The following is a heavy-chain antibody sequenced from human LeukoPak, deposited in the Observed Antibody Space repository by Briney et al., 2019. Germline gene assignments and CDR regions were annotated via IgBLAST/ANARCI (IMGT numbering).Heavy chain of an antibody. Sequence: PGGSLTLTCAASRFTFSSYGMHWVRQAPGKGLEWVAFIRYDGSNKYYADSVKGRFTISRDNSKNTLYLQMNSLRAEDTAVYYCAKDGARGSGITRYGMDVWGQGTTVTVSS. V-gene: IGHV3-30*02. D-gene: IGHD3-10*01. CDR2: IRYDGSNK. CDR3: AKDGARGSGITRYGMDV. CDR1: RFTFSSYG. J-gene: IGHJ6*02.